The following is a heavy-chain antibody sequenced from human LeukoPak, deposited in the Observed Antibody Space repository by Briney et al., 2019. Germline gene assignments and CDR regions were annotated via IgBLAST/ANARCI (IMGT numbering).Heavy chain of an antibody. CDR3: AKDTGVKHSSSIDY. CDR2: ISGSGGST. CDR1: GFTFSSYA. V-gene: IGHV3-23*01. J-gene: IGHJ4*01. Sequence: PGGSLRLSCAASGFTFSSYAMSWVRQAPGKGLEWVSAISGSGGSTYYADSVKGRFTISRDNSKNTLYLQMNSLRAEDTAVYYCAKDTGVKHSSSIDYWXXGTXXXVSX. D-gene: IGHD6-13*01.